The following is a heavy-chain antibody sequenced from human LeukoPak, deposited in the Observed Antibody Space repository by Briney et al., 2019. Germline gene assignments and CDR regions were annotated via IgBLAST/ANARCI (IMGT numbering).Heavy chain of an antibody. CDR2: INHSGST. J-gene: IGHJ4*02. CDR3: ARYVFAYYYGSGNNY. Sequence: SETLSLTCAVYGGSFSGYYWSWIRQPPGKGLEWIGEINHSGSTNYNPSLKSRVTISVDTSKNQFSLKLSSVTAADTAVYYCARYVFAYYYGSGNNYWGQGTLVTVSS. V-gene: IGHV4-34*01. CDR1: GGSFSGYY. D-gene: IGHD3-10*01.